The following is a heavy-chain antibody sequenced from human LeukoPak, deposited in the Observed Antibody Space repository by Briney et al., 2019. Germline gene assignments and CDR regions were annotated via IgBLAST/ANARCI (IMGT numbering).Heavy chain of an antibody. V-gene: IGHV1-69*06. J-gene: IGHJ6*03. CDR2: IIPIFGTA. CDR1: GGTFSSYA. D-gene: IGHD5/OR15-5a*01. CDR3: AKGPKQLLVRRSVWSYMDV. Sequence: ASVKVSCKASGGTFSSYAISWVRQAPGQGLEWMGGIIPIFGTANYAQKFQGRVTITADKSTSTAYMELSSLRSEDTAVYYCAKGPKQLLVRRSVWSYMDVWGKGTTVTIS.